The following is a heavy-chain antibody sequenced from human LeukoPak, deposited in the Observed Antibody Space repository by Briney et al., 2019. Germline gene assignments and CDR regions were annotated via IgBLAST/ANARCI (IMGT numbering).Heavy chain of an antibody. J-gene: IGHJ4*02. CDR2: ISGSSSDI. V-gene: IGHV3-21*01. D-gene: IGHD2-2*01. CDR1: GFTFSGYS. CDR3: ASDLPAATN. Sequence: GGSLRLSCAASGFTFSGYSMSWVRQAPGKGLEWVSSISGSSSDIFYADSVKGRFTISRHNAQNSLYLQMNSLRAEDTAVYYCASDLPAATNWGQGTLVTVSS.